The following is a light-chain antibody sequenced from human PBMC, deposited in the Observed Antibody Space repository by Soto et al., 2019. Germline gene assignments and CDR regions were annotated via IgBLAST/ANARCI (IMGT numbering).Light chain of an antibody. CDR1: SSDVGGYNY. V-gene: IGLV2-14*01. J-gene: IGLJ1*01. CDR3: CSYTSSSTLYV. CDR2: EVS. Sequence: LTQPASVSGSPGQSITISCTGTSSDVGGYNYVSWYQQHPGKAPKLMIYEVSNRPSGVSNRFSGSKSGNTASLTISGLQAEDEADYYCCSYTSSSTLYVFGTGTKVTVL.